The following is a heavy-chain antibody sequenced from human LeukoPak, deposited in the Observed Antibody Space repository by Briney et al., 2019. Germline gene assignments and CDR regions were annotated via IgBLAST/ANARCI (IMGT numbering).Heavy chain of an antibody. CDR1: GYTFTSYG. J-gene: IGHJ4*02. CDR2: ISAYNGNT. Sequence: LGASVKASCKASGYTFTSYGISWVRQAPGQGLEWMGWISAYNGNTNYAQKLQGRVTMTTDTSTSTAYMELRSLRSDDTAVYYCARDAYYYDSSGLFDYWGQGTLVTVSS. D-gene: IGHD3-22*01. V-gene: IGHV1-18*01. CDR3: ARDAYYYDSSGLFDY.